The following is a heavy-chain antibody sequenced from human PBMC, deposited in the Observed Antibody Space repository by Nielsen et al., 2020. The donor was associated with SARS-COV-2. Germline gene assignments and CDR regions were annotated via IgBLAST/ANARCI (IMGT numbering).Heavy chain of an antibody. J-gene: IGHJ4*02. V-gene: IGHV1-46*01. CDR1: GYTFTSYY. Sequence: ASVKVSCKASGYTFTSYYMHWVRQAPGQGLEWMGIINPSGGSTSYAQKFQGRVTMTRDTSTSTVYMELSSLRSEDTAVYYCARGGTYPSMAEDAFDYWGQGTLVTVSS. CDR2: INPSGGST. D-gene: IGHD2/OR15-2a*01. CDR3: ARGGTYPSMAEDAFDY.